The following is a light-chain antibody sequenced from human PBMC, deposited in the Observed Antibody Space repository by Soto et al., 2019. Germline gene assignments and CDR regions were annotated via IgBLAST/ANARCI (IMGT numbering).Light chain of an antibody. CDR1: QSVSSY. V-gene: IGKV3-11*01. CDR2: DAS. CDR3: QQRSNWPPIT. J-gene: IGKJ5*01. Sequence: PATLSLCPGERATLSCRASQSVSSYLAWYPQKPGQAHRLLIYDASNRATGIPARFSGSGSGTDFTLTISSLEPEDFAVYYCQQRSNWPPITFGQGTRLEIK.